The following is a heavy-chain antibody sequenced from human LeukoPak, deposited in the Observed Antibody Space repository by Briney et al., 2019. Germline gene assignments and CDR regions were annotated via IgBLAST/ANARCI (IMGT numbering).Heavy chain of an antibody. J-gene: IGHJ4*02. Sequence: SETLSLTCTVSDGSISSSSYYWGWIRQPPGKGLEWIGSIYYSGSTYYNPSPKSRVTISVDTSKNQFSLKLSSVTAADTAVYYCARDGYSGNDGLWGQGTLVTVSS. CDR2: IYYSGST. CDR3: ARDGYSGNDGL. CDR1: DGSISSSSYY. V-gene: IGHV4-39*07. D-gene: IGHD5-12*01.